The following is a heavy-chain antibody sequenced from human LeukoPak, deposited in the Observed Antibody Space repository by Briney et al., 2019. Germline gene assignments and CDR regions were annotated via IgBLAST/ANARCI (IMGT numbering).Heavy chain of an antibody. D-gene: IGHD5-18*01. Sequence: PSETLSLTCTVSGGSISSYYWSWIQQPPGKGLEWIGYIYYSGSTNYNPSLKSRVTISVDMSKKRFSLKLNSVTAADTAVYYCATFTAYDAFDIWGQGTVVTVSS. J-gene: IGHJ3*02. V-gene: IGHV4-59*01. CDR3: ATFTAYDAFDI. CDR2: IYYSGST. CDR1: GGSISSYY.